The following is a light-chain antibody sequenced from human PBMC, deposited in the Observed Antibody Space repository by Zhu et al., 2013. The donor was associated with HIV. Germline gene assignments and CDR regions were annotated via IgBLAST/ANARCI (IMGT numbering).Light chain of an antibody. CDR3: QQYYTSPPT. V-gene: IGKV4-1*01. CDR1: QSVLYNSNNKNY. J-gene: IGKJ1*01. CDR2: WAF. Sequence: DIVMTQSPDSLVLSLGERATINCKSSQSVLYNSNNKNYLAWYQQKAGQPPNLLIYWAFTRQSGVPSTDSVAAGLGRDFTLTISSLQADDVAVYYCQQYYTSPPTFGQGTEGGIQT.